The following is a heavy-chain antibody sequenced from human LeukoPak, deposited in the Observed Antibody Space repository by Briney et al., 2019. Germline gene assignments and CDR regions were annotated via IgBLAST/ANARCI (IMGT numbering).Heavy chain of an antibody. D-gene: IGHD6-6*01. CDR1: GYTFIGYY. CDR3: ARLRDSSSPEDFDF. CDR2: MNPKSGGT. Sequence: ASVKVSCKASGYTFIGYYLHWVRQAPGQGLEWMEWMNPKSGGTNYLQKFQGRVTMTRDTSISTAYMELIRVKSDDTAVYYCARLRDSSSPEDFDFWGQGTLVTVSS. V-gene: IGHV1-2*02. J-gene: IGHJ4*02.